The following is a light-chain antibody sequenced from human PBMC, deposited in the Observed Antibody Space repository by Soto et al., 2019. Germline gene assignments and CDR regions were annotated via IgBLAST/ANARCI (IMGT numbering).Light chain of an antibody. CDR3: QHYIGFSGM. Sequence: DIQMTQSPSTLSASVGDRVTITCRASQSLNSWLAWYQQKPGKAPNLLIHKTSILSSGVPSRFSGSESGTEYTLTISSLQPDDFATYYCQHYIGFSGMFGQGTKVEI. CDR1: QSLNSW. J-gene: IGKJ1*01. V-gene: IGKV1-5*03. CDR2: KTS.